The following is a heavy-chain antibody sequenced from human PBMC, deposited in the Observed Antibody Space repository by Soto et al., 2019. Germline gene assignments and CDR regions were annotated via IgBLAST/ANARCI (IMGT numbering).Heavy chain of an antibody. CDR3: ATGSSGYDFWSGYYDAFDI. J-gene: IGHJ3*02. Sequence: SETLSLTCTVSGGAISSYYWSWIRQPPGKGLEWIGYIYYSGSTNYNPSLKSRVTISVDTSKNQFSLKLSSVTAADTAVYYCATGSSGYDFWSGYYDAFDIWGQGTMVTVSS. V-gene: IGHV4-59*01. CDR1: GGAISSYY. CDR2: IYYSGST. D-gene: IGHD3-3*01.